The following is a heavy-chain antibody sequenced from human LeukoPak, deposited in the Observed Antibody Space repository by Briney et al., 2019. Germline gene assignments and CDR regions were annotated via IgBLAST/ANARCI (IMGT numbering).Heavy chain of an antibody. D-gene: IGHD1-26*01. CDR3: ARQGIVAVPHY. V-gene: IGHV5-51*01. J-gene: IGHJ4*02. Sequence: GESPKISCKGSGYNFDTYWIGWVRQMPGKGLEWMGIIYPGDSDTRYSPSFQGQVTISVDKSISTAYLQWSSLKASDTAMYYCARQGIVAVPHYWGQGTLVTVSS. CDR1: GYNFDTYW. CDR2: IYPGDSDT.